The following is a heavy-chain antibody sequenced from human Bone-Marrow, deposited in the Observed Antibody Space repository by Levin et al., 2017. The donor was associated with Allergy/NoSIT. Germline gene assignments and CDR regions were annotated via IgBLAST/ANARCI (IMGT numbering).Heavy chain of an antibody. CDR1: EFTFSSYN. CDR3: VKTYYYGSGSYPLLGYMDV. V-gene: IGHV3-64D*06. CDR2: ISSDGGST. Sequence: GGSLRLSCSASEFTFSSYNIRWVRQAPGKGLEDVSAISSDGGSTFYADSVKGRFTISRDNSKNTLYLQMSSLRAEDTAVYYCVKTYYYGSGSYPLLGYMDVWGKGTTVTVSS. D-gene: IGHD3-10*01. J-gene: IGHJ6*03.